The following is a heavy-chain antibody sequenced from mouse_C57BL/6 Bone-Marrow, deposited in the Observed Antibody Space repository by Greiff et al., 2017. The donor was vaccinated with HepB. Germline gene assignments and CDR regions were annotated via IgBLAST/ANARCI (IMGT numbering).Heavy chain of an antibody. CDR1: GFNIKDDY. CDR3: TPIYYGNHYYAMDY. D-gene: IGHD2-1*01. Sequence: EVQRVESGAELVRPGASVKLSCTASGFNIKDDYMHWVKQRPEQGLEWIGWIDPENGDTEFASKFQGKATITADTSSNTAYLQLSSLTSEDTAVYYCTPIYYGNHYYAMDYWGQGTSVTVSS. J-gene: IGHJ4*01. CDR2: IDPENGDT. V-gene: IGHV14-4*01.